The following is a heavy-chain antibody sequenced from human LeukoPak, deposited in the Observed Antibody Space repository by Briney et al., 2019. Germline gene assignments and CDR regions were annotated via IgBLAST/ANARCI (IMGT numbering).Heavy chain of an antibody. CDR3: ARGPFGSGSYKFDY. D-gene: IGHD3-10*01. J-gene: IGHJ4*02. CDR1: GGSISTYS. CDR2: IYSSGDT. V-gene: IGHV4-4*07. Sequence: PSETLSLTCTVSGGSISTYSWSWIRQPAGKGLEWIGRIYSSGDTNYNPSLSSRVTMSVDTSNNQFSLKLTSLTAADTAVYYCARGPFGSGSYKFDYWGQGTLVTVSS.